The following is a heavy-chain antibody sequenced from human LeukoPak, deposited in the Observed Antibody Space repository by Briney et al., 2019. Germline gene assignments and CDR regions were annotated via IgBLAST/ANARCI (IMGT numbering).Heavy chain of an antibody. CDR3: AKSGSSWEYYFDY. V-gene: IGHV3-9*01. J-gene: IGHJ4*02. Sequence: PGGSLRLSCAASGFTFDDYAMHWVRQAPGKGLEWVSGISWNSGSIGYADSVKGRFTISRDNAKNSLYLQMNSLRAEDTALYYCAKSGSSWEYYFDYWGQGTLVTVSS. D-gene: IGHD6-13*01. CDR2: ISWNSGSI. CDR1: GFTFDDYA.